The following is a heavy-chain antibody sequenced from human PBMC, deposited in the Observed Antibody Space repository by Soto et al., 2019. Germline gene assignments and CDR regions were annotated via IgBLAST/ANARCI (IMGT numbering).Heavy chain of an antibody. J-gene: IGHJ5*02. CDR1: GGTFGNSA. D-gene: IGHD3-3*01. CDR3: ARDRDPQSAFWSGPLGGGRFDP. CDR2: IVPMFGTA. Sequence: QVQLVQSGAEVKKPGSSVNVSCKTSGGTFGNSAVTWVRQAPGQGLEWLGGIVPMFGTANYAQKFQGRVTITADESTITPYMELNSLKTDDTAVYYCARDRDPQSAFWSGPLGGGRFDPWGQGTLVTVSS. V-gene: IGHV1-69*12.